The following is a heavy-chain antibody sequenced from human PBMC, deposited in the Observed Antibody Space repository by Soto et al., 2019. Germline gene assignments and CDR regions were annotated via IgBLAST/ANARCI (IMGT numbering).Heavy chain of an antibody. D-gene: IGHD5-18*01. CDR1: GYNFTSYG. Sequence: QVQLVQSGAEVKKPGASVKVSCKASGYNFTSYGISWVRQAPGQGLEWMGWISTYNGNTNSAQKLQGRVTMTTDTSTSIAYMELRSLRSDDTAVYYCAIDYSYGMFGYWGQGTLVTVSS. V-gene: IGHV1-18*01. CDR2: ISTYNGNT. J-gene: IGHJ4*02. CDR3: AIDYSYGMFGY.